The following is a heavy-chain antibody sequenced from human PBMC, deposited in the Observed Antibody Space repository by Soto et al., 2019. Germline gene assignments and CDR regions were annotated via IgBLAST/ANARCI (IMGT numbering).Heavy chain of an antibody. CDR3: VRDSPIGSAFSGHDDIDS. D-gene: IGHD5-12*01. CDR1: GGTFSNHI. J-gene: IGHJ4*02. V-gene: IGHV1-69*08. CDR2: IIPMLAIT. Sequence: QVQLVQSGAEVKKPGSSVKVSCKASGGTFSNHIITWERQAPGQGPEWMGRIIPMLAITNYAQKFQGRVTITADKSTTTAYMEVSSLRPEDTAMYYSVRDSPIGSAFSGHDDIDSWGLGTLVTVSS.